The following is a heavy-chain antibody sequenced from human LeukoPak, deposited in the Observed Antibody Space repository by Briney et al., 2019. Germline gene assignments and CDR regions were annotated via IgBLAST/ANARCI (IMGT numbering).Heavy chain of an antibody. J-gene: IGHJ4*02. CDR3: AKDSGHYDSSGYYYWAPLHLY. D-gene: IGHD3-22*01. V-gene: IGHV3-48*03. Sequence: PGGSLRLSCAASGFTFSSYEMNWVRQAPGKGLEWVSYISSSGSTIYYADSVKGRFTISRDNAKNSLYLQMNSLRAEDTAVYYCAKDSGHYDSSGYYYWAPLHLYWGQGTLVTVSS. CDR2: ISSSGSTI. CDR1: GFTFSSYE.